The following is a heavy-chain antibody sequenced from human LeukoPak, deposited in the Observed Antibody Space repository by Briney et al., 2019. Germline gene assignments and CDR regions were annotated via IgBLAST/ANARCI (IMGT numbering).Heavy chain of an antibody. CDR3: AGNIMVRGVIGSNYFDY. V-gene: IGHV3-48*01. Sequence: GGSLRLSCAASGFTFSSYSMNWVRQAPGKGLEWVSYISSSSSTICYADSVKGRFTISRDNAKNSLYLQMNSLRAEDTAVYYCAGNIMVRGVIGSNYFDYWGQGTLVTVSS. CDR2: ISSSSSTI. D-gene: IGHD3-10*01. J-gene: IGHJ4*02. CDR1: GFTFSSYS.